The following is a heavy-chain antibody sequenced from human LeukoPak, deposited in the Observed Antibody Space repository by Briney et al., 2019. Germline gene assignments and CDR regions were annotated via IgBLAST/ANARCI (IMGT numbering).Heavy chain of an antibody. CDR3: SLLAVASPQDY. D-gene: IGHD6-19*01. CDR1: GSTFTNYE. CDR2: ISSGGTIT. V-gene: IGHV3-48*03. J-gene: IGHJ4*02. Sequence: GGSLRLSCAASGSTFTNYEVNWVRQAPGKGLEWVSDISSGGTITYYADSVRGRFTTSRDNAKNLLYLQMHRLRAEDTAIYYCSLLAVASPQDYWGQGTLVTVSS.